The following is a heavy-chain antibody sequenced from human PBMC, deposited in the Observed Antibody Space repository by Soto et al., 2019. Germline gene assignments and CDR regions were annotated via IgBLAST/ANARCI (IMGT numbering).Heavy chain of an antibody. J-gene: IGHJ4*02. CDR1: GGSISSYY. D-gene: IGHD1-26*01. V-gene: IGHV4-59*08. CDR2: IYYSGGT. CDR3: ARRYGGNLDY. Sequence: QVQLQVLGAGLVKPSETLSLTCTVSGGSISSYYWSWIRQPPGKGLEWIGYIYYSGGTNYNPSLKSRVTISVDSSKNHFSLKLSSVTAADTAVYYCARRYGGNLDYWGQGTLVTVSS.